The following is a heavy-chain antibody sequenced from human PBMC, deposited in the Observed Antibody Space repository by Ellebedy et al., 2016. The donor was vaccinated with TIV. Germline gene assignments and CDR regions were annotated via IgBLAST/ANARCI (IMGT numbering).Heavy chain of an antibody. CDR3: ARDRLKRYCSGGSCYRGDYFDY. CDR1: GFTFSSYW. J-gene: IGHJ4*02. Sequence: GESLKISXAASGFTFSSYWMSWVCQAPGKGLEWVANIKQDGSEKYYVDSVKGRFTISRDNAKNSLYLQMNSLRAEDTAVYYCARDRLKRYCSGGSCYRGDYFDYWGQGTLVTVSS. D-gene: IGHD2-15*01. V-gene: IGHV3-7*01. CDR2: IKQDGSEK.